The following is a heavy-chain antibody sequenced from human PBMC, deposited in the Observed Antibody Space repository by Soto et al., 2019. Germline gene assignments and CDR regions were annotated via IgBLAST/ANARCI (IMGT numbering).Heavy chain of an antibody. V-gene: IGHV1-69*13. CDR2: IIPIFGTV. CDR1: GGTFSSYA. J-gene: IGHJ4*02. D-gene: IGHD3-22*01. Sequence: SVKVSCKASGGTFSSYAISWVRQAPGQGLEWMGGIIPIFGTVNYAQKFQGRVTITADESTSTAYMELSSLRSEDTAVYYCARDPAGYYDSSGYYSPYYFDYWGQGTLVTVSS. CDR3: ARDPAGYYDSSGYYSPYYFDY.